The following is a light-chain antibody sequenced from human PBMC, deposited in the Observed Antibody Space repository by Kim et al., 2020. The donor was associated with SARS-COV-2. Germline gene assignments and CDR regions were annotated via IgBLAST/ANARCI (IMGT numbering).Light chain of an antibody. J-gene: IGKJ4*01. Sequence: EIVMTQSPATLSVSLGERATLSCRASQNVGSYLSWFQQKPGQPPRLLIRDSSGRATGVAARFSGSGSGTEFTLTISGLQSGDFAVYYCKQYEDWPLTFGGGTQVDIK. CDR1: QNVGSY. V-gene: IGKV3-15*01. CDR3: KQYEDWPLT. CDR2: DSS.